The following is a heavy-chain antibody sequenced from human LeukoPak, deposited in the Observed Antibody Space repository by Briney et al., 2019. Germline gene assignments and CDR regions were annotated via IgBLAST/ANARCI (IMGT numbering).Heavy chain of an antibody. D-gene: IGHD2-2*01. V-gene: IGHV3-48*03. CDR2: ISSSGSTI. CDR1: GFTFNNYE. CDR3: ARSCTTNSCYSPRTDY. Sequence: GGSLRLSCAASGFTFNNYEMNWVRQAPRKGLEWVSYISSSGSTIYYADSVKGRFTISRDNAKNSLYLQMNSLRAEDTAVYYCARSCTTNSCYSPRTDYWGQGTLVTVSS. J-gene: IGHJ4*02.